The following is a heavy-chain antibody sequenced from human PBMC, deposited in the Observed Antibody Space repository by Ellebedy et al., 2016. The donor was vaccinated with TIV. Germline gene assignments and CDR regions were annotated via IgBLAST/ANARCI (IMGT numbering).Heavy chain of an antibody. D-gene: IGHD1-7*01. CDR2: ISPGDSDT. V-gene: IGHV5-51*01. J-gene: IGHJ5*02. Sequence: PGGSLRLSCKASGYSFSTYWITWVRQMPGKGLEWMGIISPGDSDTRYSPSFQGQVTISADKSISTAYLQWSSLKASDTAMYYCARTALTGTTVRWFAPWGQGTLVTVSS. CDR3: ARTALTGTTVRWFAP. CDR1: GYSFSTYW.